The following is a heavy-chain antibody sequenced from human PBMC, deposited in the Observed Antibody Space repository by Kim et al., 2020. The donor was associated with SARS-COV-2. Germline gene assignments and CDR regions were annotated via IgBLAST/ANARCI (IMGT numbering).Heavy chain of an antibody. CDR2: IKGDGSET. J-gene: IGHJ1*01. D-gene: IGHD1-26*01. CDR3: ARSREPFVEISNLKY. V-gene: IGHV3-7*03. Sequence: GGSLRLSCAASGFTFSNYWMTWVRQAPGKGLEWVANIKGDGSETRYVDSVKGRFTISRENARNSVHLQMNSLRVDDTAVYYCARSREPFVEISNLKYWG. CDR1: GFTFSNYW.